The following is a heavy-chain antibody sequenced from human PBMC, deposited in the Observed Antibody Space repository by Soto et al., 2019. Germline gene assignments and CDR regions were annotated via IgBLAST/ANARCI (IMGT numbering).Heavy chain of an antibody. D-gene: IGHD6-6*01. CDR3: ARSSSSFFDY. CDR2: IYYSGST. Sequence: SETLSLTCTVSGGSISSSSYYWGWIRQPPGKGLEWIGSIYYSGSTYYNPSLKSRVTISVDTSKNQFSVKLSSVTAADTAVYYCARSSSSFFDYWGQGTLVTVSS. CDR1: GGSISSSSYY. J-gene: IGHJ4*02. V-gene: IGHV4-39*01.